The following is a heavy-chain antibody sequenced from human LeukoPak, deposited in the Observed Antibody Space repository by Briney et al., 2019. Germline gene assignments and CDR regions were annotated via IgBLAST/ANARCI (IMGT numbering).Heavy chain of an antibody. CDR3: ARGTYYYDSSGYNWFDP. V-gene: IGHV1-69*13. D-gene: IGHD3-22*01. CDR1: GGTFSSYA. J-gene: IGHJ5*02. CDR2: IIPIFGTA. Sequence: ASVKVSCKASGGTFSSYAISWVRQAPGQGLEWMGGIIPIFGTANYAQKFQGRVTITADESTSTAYMELSSLKASDTAMYYCARGTYYYDSSGYNWFDPWGQGTLVTVSS.